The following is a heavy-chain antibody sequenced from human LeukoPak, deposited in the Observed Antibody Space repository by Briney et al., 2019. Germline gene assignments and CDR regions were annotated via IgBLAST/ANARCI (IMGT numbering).Heavy chain of an antibody. CDR3: ARVGKQQLVRRAFDI. D-gene: IGHD6-13*01. Sequence: GGSLRLSCAASGFTFSSYAMHWVRQAPGKGLEWVAVISYDGSNKYYADSVKGRFTISRDNSKNTLYLQMNSLRAEDTAVYCCARVGKQQLVRRAFDIWGQGTMVTVSS. V-gene: IGHV3-30-3*01. J-gene: IGHJ3*02. CDR2: ISYDGSNK. CDR1: GFTFSSYA.